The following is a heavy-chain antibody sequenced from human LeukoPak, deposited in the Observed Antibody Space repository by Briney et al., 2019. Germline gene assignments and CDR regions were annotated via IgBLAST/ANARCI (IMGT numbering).Heavy chain of an antibody. D-gene: IGHD3-22*01. CDR3: ARDELDYYDSSGYYSRAGYFQH. J-gene: IGHJ1*01. CDR2: IQYDGSNE. Sequence: AGGSLRLSCAASGFTFSSYGMHWVRQAPGKGLEWVAYIQYDGSNEQYADSVKGRFSISRDSSKNILYLQMNSLRAEDTAVYYCARDELDYYDSSGYYSRAGYFQHWGQGTLVTVSS. V-gene: IGHV3-30*02. CDR1: GFTFSSYG.